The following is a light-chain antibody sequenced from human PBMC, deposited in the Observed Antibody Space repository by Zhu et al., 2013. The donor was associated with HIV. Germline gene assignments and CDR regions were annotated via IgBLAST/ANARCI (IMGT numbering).Light chain of an antibody. J-gene: IGKJ1*01. Sequence: EIVLTQSPVTLSVSPGERATLSCRASQSVRSTCLAWYQQKPGQSPRLLIYDVSTRANGIPDRFSGSGSGTEFALTISSLQSEDFAVYYCQQYNIWGKFGQGTKVEMK. CDR1: QSVRST. CDR2: DVS. CDR3: QQYNIWGK. V-gene: IGKV3-15*01.